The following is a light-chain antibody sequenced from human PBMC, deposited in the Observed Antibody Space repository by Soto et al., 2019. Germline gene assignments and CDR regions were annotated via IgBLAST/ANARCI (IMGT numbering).Light chain of an antibody. Sequence: AIQMTQSPSSLSASVGDRVAISCRASQDIRNTLAWYQQKPGEAPKLLIFAASNLQSGVPPRFSGSGSVTDFTLAITGLQPEDFATYYCQQTSSAPFTFGPGTKVDIK. CDR2: AAS. J-gene: IGKJ3*01. CDR3: QQTSSAPFT. V-gene: IGKV1-6*01. CDR1: QDIRNT.